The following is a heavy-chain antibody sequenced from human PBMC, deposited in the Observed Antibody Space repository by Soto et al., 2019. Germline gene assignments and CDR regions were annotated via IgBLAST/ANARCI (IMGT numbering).Heavy chain of an antibody. V-gene: IGHV4-59*01. CDR2: IYYSGST. D-gene: IGHD3-22*01. J-gene: IGHJ3*02. CDR3: AGTRGSGYEAFAI. Sequence: ASETLSLTCTVSGGSISSYYWSWIRQPPGKGLEWIGYIYYSGSTNYNPSLKSRVTISVDTSKNQFSLKLSSVTAADTAVYYCAGTRGSGYEAFAIWGQGTMVTAS. CDR1: GGSISSYY.